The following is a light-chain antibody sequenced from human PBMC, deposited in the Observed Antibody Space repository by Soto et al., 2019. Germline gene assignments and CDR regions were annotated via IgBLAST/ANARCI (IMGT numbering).Light chain of an antibody. V-gene: IGKV1-5*01. Sequence: DIQMTQSPSTLSASVGDRVTITCRASQSISSWLAWYQQKPGKAPKLLIYDASSLESGVPSRFSGSGSGTEFPLTISSLXPDDFATYYCQQYNSYSQTFGQGTKVEIK. J-gene: IGKJ1*01. CDR3: QQYNSYSQT. CDR2: DAS. CDR1: QSISSW.